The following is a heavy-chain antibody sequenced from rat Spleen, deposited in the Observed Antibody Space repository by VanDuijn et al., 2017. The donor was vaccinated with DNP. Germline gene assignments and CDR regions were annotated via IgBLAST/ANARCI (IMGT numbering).Heavy chain of an antibody. CDR2: IWTGGST. J-gene: IGHJ4*01. D-gene: IGHD1-12*02. CDR3: ARSPYYDGPGAMDA. Sequence: QVQLKESGPGLVQPSQTLSLTCTVAGFSLTSYNVHWVRQPTGKGLEWMGIIWTGGSTDYNSALKSRLSISRDTSKSQVFLKMNSLQTEDIATYYCARSPYYDGPGAMDAWGQGTSVTVSS. V-gene: IGHV2-30*01. CDR1: GFSLTSYN.